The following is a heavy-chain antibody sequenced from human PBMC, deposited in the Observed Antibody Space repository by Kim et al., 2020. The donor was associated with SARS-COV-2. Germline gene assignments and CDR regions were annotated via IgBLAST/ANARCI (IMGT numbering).Heavy chain of an antibody. J-gene: IGHJ4*02. Sequence: GGSLRLSCAASGFTFSSYAMSWVRQAPGKGLEWVSAISGSGGSTYYADSVKGRFTISRDNSKNTLYLQMNSLRAEDTAVYYCAKDPTTASPMVRGVSNADYWGQGTLVTVSS. CDR3: AKDPTTASPMVRGVSNADY. V-gene: IGHV3-23*01. D-gene: IGHD3-10*01. CDR2: ISGSGGST. CDR1: GFTFSSYA.